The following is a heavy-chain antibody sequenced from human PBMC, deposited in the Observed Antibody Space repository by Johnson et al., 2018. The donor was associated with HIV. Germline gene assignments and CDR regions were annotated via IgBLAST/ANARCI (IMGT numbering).Heavy chain of an antibody. Sequence: VQLVESGGGVVRPGGSLRLSCAASGFKLDDSGMSWVRQVPGTGLEWVSGINWNGGSTGDADSAKGRVTISSDNAKNSLYLQMNRLRVEDTALYYCARDLVAFGECTAFDIWGQGTRVTVSS. J-gene: IGHJ3*02. D-gene: IGHD4-17*01. CDR3: ARDLVAFGECTAFDI. V-gene: IGHV3-20*04. CDR1: GFKLDDSG. CDR2: INWNGGST.